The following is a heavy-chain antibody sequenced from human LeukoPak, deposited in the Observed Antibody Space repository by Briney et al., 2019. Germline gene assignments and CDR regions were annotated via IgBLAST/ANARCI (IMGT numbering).Heavy chain of an antibody. CDR1: GLTFSSYA. CDR2: ISYDGSNK. D-gene: IGHD2-8*01. V-gene: IGHV3-30*04. J-gene: IGHJ6*02. Sequence: GGSLRLSCAASGLTFSSYAMHWVRQAPGKGLEWVAVISYDGSNKYYADSVKGRFTISRDNSKNTLYLQMNSLRAEDTAVYYCARDRSFCTNGVCYRYYYYGMDVWGQGTAVTVSS. CDR3: ARDRSFCTNGVCYRYYYYGMDV.